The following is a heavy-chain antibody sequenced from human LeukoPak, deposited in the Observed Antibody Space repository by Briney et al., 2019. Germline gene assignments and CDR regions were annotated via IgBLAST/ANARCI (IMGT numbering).Heavy chain of an antibody. CDR2: IYYSGST. CDR1: GGSISSGGHY. J-gene: IGHJ4*02. D-gene: IGHD4-23*01. CDR3: ARYGGNSVGNYFDY. V-gene: IGHV4-31*03. Sequence: SQTLSLTCTVSGGSISSGGHYWGWIRQHPGKGLEWIGYIYYSGSTYYNPSLESRVMISLDTSKNQFSLKVSSVTAADTAVYYCARYGGNSVGNYFDYWGQGTLVTVSS.